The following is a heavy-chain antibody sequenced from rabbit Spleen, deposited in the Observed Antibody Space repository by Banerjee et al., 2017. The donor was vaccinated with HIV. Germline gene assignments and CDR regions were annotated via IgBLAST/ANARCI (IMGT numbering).Heavy chain of an antibody. CDR3: ARSSSGYYSL. D-gene: IGHD1-1*01. CDR2: IDAGSSGST. Sequence: QSLEESGGDLVKPGASLTLTCTASGFSFSSSYYMCWVRQAPGKGLEWIACIDAGSSGSTYYASWAKGRFTISKTSSTTVTLQMTSLTAADTATYFCARSSSGYYSLWGPGTLVTVS. CDR1: GFSFSSSYY. V-gene: IGHV1S40*01. J-gene: IGHJ4*01.